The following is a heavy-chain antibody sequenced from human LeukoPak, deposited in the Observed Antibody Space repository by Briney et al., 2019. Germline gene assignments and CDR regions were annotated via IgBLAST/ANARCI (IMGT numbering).Heavy chain of an antibody. D-gene: IGHD3-10*02. CDR3: AELGITMIGGV. J-gene: IGHJ6*04. CDR1: GFTFSSYW. V-gene: IGHV3-74*01. CDR2: INSDGSST. Sequence: GGSLRLSCAASGFTFSSYWMHWVRQAPGKGLVWVSRINSDGSSTTYADSVKGRFTISRDNSKNTLYLQMNSLRAEDTAVYYCAELGITMIGGVWGKGTTVTISS.